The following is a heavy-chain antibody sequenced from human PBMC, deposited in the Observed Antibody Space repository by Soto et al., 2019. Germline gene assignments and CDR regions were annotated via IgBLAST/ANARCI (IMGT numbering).Heavy chain of an antibody. D-gene: IGHD3-16*01. V-gene: IGHV3-23*01. Sequence: DVQLLESGGGLAQRGGSLRLSCAASGFSFSTYGMTWVRQAPGKGLEWVSYGGSGGSTYYADSVKGRVTISRDNSKNTLYLQMNSLRAEDTAVYYCVKFRGRAYHYYYIDVWGNGTTVTVSS. J-gene: IGHJ6*03. CDR2: GGSGGST. CDR3: VKFRGRAYHYYYIDV. CDR1: GFSFSTYG.